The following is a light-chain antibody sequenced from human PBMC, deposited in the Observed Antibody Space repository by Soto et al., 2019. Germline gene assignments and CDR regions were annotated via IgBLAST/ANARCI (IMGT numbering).Light chain of an antibody. CDR1: SSDVGAYNL. Sequence: QSALTQPASVSGSPGQSITISCTGTSSDVGAYNLVSWYQQHPGRAPKLFIFDVSDRPEGVSDRFSGSKSGNTASLTISGLQAEDEASYYCSSYTNTSTLVFGVGTQLTVL. CDR2: DVS. V-gene: IGLV2-14*02. CDR3: SSYTNTSTLV. J-gene: IGLJ3*02.